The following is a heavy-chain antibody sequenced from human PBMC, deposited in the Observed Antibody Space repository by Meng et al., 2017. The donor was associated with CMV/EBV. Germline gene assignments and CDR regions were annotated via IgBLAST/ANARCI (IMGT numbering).Heavy chain of an antibody. CDR1: GFNVSKNY. CDR2: IYSEGTT. D-gene: IGHD1-7*01. Sequence: ELQRVGSGGGLIQPGGSLRLSCAASGFNVSKNYMRWFRQAPGKGLEWVSLIYSEGTTDYADSVKGRFTISRDNSKNTLYLQMNSLRAEDTAVYYCARDGNYHGVWGQGTLVTVSS. J-gene: IGHJ4*02. CDR3: ARDGNYHGV. V-gene: IGHV3-53*01.